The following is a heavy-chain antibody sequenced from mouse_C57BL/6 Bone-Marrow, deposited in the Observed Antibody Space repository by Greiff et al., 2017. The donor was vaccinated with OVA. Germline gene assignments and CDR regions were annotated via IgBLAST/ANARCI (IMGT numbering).Heavy chain of an antibody. J-gene: IGHJ3*01. Sequence: VHVKQSGAELVRPGASVKLSCTASGFNIKDDYMHWVKQRPEQGLEWIGWIDPENGDTEYASKFQGKATITADTSSNTAYLQLSSLTSEDTAVYYCTLFPTVGGCAYWGQGTLVTVSA. D-gene: IGHD1-1*01. CDR2: IDPENGDT. CDR1: GFNIKDDY. V-gene: IGHV14-4*01. CDR3: TLFPTVGGCAY.